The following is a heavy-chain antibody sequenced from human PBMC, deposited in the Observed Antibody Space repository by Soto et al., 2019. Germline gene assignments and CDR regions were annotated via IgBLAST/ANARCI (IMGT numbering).Heavy chain of an antibody. CDR2: ISDSGDRT. V-gene: IGHV3-23*01. D-gene: IGHD3-16*02. J-gene: IGHJ3*01. Sequence: GGSLRVSCASSGFTLSMSAVNWVGQSPGKGLEWVSYISDSGDRTYYADSVKGRFTISRDRSKNTVSLQMDSLRAEDTAVYYCAKDRGIIVKAGDAFDVWGQGTKVTVSS. CDR3: AKDRGIIVKAGDAFDV. CDR1: GFTLSMSA.